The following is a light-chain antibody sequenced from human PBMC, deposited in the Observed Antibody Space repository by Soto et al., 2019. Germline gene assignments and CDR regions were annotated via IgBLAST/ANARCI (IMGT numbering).Light chain of an antibody. CDR2: GAS. CDR3: QQYSFLPRP. V-gene: IGKV3-20*01. Sequence: EVVLTQSPGTLSLYTGERATLSCRASQTVTRNYLAWHQQKPGQTPRLLIYGASTRATGIPDRFGGSGSGTDFTLTISRLEPEDFAVYYCQQYSFLPRPFGQGT. CDR1: QTVTRNY. J-gene: IGKJ1*01.